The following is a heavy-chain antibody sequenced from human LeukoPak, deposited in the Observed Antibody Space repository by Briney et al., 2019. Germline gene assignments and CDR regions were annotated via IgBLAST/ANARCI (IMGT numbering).Heavy chain of an antibody. CDR1: GFTFSSYG. Sequence: PGGSLRLSCAASGFTFSSYGMHWVRQAPGKGLEWVAVISYDGSNKYYADSAKGRFTISRDNSKNTLYLQMNSLRAEDTAVYYCARGTAAAGGFDYWGQGTLVTVSS. V-gene: IGHV3-30*03. J-gene: IGHJ4*02. D-gene: IGHD6-13*01. CDR2: ISYDGSNK. CDR3: ARGTAAAGGFDY.